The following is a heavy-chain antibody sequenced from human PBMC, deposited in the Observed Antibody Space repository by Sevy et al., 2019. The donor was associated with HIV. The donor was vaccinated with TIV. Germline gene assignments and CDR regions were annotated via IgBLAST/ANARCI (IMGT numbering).Heavy chain of an antibody. CDR2: IFNSGGT. J-gene: IGHJ4*01. V-gene: IGHV4-39*02. CDR3: AIEVGYYFDY. CDR1: GGSISRRSYS. D-gene: IGHD3-16*01. Sequence: SETLSLTCTVSGGSISRRSYSWGWIRQPPGKGLEWIGNIFNSGGTYYNPSLKSRVTVSVDTSKNQFSLKLSSVTAADTAVYYCAIEVGYYFDYWGHGTLVTVSS.